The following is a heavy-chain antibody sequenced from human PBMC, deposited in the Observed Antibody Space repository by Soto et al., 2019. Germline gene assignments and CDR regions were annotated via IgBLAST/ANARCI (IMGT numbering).Heavy chain of an antibody. CDR3: ARERAYGGYLRSPNY. CDR1: GFTFSSYG. J-gene: IGHJ4*02. V-gene: IGHV3-33*01. Sequence: LRLSFAASGFTFSSYGMHWVRQAPGKGLEWVAVIWYDGSNKYYADSVKGRFTISRDNSKNTLYLQMNSLRAEDTAVYYCARERAYGGYLRSPNYWGQGTLVTVSS. D-gene: IGHD1-26*01. CDR2: IWYDGSNK.